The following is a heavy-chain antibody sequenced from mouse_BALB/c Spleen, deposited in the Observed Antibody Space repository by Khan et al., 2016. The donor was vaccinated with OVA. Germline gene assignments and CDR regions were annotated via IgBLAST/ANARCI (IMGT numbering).Heavy chain of an antibody. CDR1: GYTFTSYD. V-gene: IGHV1-85*01. CDR3: ARHYSGRNLYWYFDV. CDR2: IFPGDDST. Sequence: QVQLQQSGAELVKPGASVKLSCKASGYTFTSYDINWVRQRPEQGLEWIGWIFPGDDSTKYNEKFKGKATLTTDHSSTNAYMQISRLTSEDSAVSFGARHYSGRNLYWYFDVWGAGTTVTVSS. D-gene: IGHD1-1*02. J-gene: IGHJ1*01.